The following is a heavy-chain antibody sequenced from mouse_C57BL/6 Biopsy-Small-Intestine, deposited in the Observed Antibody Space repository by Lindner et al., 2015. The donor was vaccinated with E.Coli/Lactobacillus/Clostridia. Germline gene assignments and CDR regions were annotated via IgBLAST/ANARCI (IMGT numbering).Heavy chain of an antibody. Sequence: VQLQESGPELVRPGASVKISCTASGYLFTGHYMNWVKQSPEKSLEWIGEVNPSTDGSIYNQKFKARATLTVDKSSSTAYMQLKSLTSEDSAVYYCARREGDWYFDVWGTGTTVTVSS. CDR2: VNPSTDGS. V-gene: IGHV1-42*01. J-gene: IGHJ1*03. CDR3: ARREGDWYFDV. CDR1: GYLFTGHY.